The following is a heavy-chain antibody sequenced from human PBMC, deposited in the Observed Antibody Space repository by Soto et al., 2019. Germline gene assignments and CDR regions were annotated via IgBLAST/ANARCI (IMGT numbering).Heavy chain of an antibody. CDR2: MNPNSGNT. V-gene: IGHV1-8*01. Sequence: QVQLVQSGAEVKKPGASVKVSCKASGYSFISYDINWVRQATGQGLEWMGWMNPNSGNTGYAQKFQGRVTMTRNTSISTAYMELSSLRSEDTAVYHCAGGREYSRTFDPWGQGTRVTVSS. J-gene: IGHJ5*02. D-gene: IGHD6-6*01. CDR3: AGGREYSRTFDP. CDR1: GYSFISYD.